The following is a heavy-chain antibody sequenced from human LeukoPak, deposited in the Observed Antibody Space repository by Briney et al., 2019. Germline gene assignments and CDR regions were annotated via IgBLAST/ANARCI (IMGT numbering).Heavy chain of an antibody. Sequence: GESLKISCEVSGDSFSSYWIAWVRQKPGKGLEWMGIIFPGDSDTRYSPSFQGQVTISDDKSINTAYLQWSSLKASDAAMYYCAGLVQMPQGYFDHWGQGTLVTVSS. CDR1: GDSFSSYW. J-gene: IGHJ4*02. V-gene: IGHV5-51*01. D-gene: IGHD5-24*01. CDR3: AGLVQMPQGYFDH. CDR2: IFPGDSDT.